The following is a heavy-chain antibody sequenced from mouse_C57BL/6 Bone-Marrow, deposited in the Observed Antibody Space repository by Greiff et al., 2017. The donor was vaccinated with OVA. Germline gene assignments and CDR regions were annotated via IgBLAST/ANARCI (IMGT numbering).Heavy chain of an antibody. CDR2: IDPETGGT. D-gene: IGHD1-1*01. V-gene: IGHV1-15*01. J-gene: IGHJ2*01. CDR1: GYTFTDYE. CDR3: TLTVVADY. Sequence: QVQLQQSGAELVRPGASVTLSCKASGYTFTDYEMHWVKQTPVHGLEWIGAIDPETGGTAYNQKFQGKAILTADKSSSTAYMELRSLTSEDSAVYYCTLTVVADYWGQGTTLTVSS.